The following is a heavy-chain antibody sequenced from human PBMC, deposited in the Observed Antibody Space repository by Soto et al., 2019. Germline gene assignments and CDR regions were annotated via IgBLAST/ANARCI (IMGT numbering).Heavy chain of an antibody. V-gene: IGHV1-18*01. CDR1: AYTFTSSG. Sequence: ASVKVSCKASAYTFTSSGITWVRQAPGQGLEWMGWISAYNGNTNYAQKVQGRVTMTTDTSTSTAFMELRSLRSNDTAVYYCSIVGYSGYPFPSEYWGKGTLVPVSS. CDR3: SIVGYSGYPFPSEY. J-gene: IGHJ4*02. CDR2: ISAYNGNT. D-gene: IGHD1-26*01.